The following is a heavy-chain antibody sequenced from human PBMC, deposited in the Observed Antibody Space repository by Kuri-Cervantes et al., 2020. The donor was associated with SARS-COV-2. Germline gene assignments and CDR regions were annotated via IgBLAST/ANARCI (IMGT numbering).Heavy chain of an antibody. V-gene: IGHV3-21*01. CDR2: ISSSSSYI. D-gene: IGHD2-15*01. J-gene: IGHJ6*02. Sequence: GESLKISCAASGFTFSSYSMNWVRQAPGKGLEWVSFISSSSSYIYYADSVKGRFTISRDNAKNSLYLQMNSLRAEDTAVYYCARDPPSPYCSGGSCRTDVWGQGTTVTVSS. CDR1: GFTFSSYS. CDR3: ARDPPSPYCSGGSCRTDV.